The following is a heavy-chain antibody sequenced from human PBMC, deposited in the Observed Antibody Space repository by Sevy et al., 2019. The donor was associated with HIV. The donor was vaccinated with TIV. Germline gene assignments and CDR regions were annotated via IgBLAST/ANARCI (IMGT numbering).Heavy chain of an antibody. D-gene: IGHD3-10*01. CDR1: GFTFNSHG. V-gene: IGHV3-30*18. CDR2: ISYDGSQK. CDR3: AKEGLASGPRLLWFAELLYQFDF. Sequence: GGSLRLSCAASGFTFNSHGMHWVRQAPDKGLEWVAIISYDGSQKYYADSIKDRFTISRDNSKNTLYLQMNSLTPEDTAIYYCAKEGLASGPRLLWFAELLYQFDFWGQGTLVTVSS. J-gene: IGHJ4*02.